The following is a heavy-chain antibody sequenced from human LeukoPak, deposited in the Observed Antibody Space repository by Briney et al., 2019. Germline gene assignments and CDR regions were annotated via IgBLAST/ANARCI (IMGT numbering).Heavy chain of an antibody. CDR3: STDSGLFGTIPPI. CDR2: ISAYNGNT. Sequence: ASVKVSCKASGYTFTSYGISWVRQAPGQGLEWMGWISAYNGNTKYAQKVLGRVTMTTDTSTSTAYMELRSLRSEDSAVYYCSTDSGLFGTIPPIWGQGTMVTVSS. J-gene: IGHJ3*02. D-gene: IGHD1-7*01. CDR1: GYTFTSYG. V-gene: IGHV1-18*01.